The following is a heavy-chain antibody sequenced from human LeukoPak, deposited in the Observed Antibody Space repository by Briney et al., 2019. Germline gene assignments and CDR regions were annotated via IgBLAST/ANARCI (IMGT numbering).Heavy chain of an antibody. Sequence: ASVKVSCKTSGYTFTNYYMHWVRQAPGQGLEWMGIINPSGGSTSYAQKFQGRVTMTRDTSTSTVYMELSSLRSEDTAVYYCARDPSSNLHIVVVPAGGDNWFDPWGQGTLVTVSS. D-gene: IGHD2-2*01. CDR3: ARDPSSNLHIVVVPAGGDNWFDP. J-gene: IGHJ5*02. CDR2: INPSGGST. V-gene: IGHV1-46*01. CDR1: GYTFTNYY.